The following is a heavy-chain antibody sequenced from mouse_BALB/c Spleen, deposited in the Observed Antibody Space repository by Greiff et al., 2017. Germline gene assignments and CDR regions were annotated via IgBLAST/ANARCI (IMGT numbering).Heavy chain of an antibody. CDR3: ARGNSLLRLGYAMDY. J-gene: IGHJ4*01. V-gene: IGHV2-9*02. D-gene: IGHD1-2*01. CDR1: GFSLTSYG. CDR2: IWAGGST. Sequence: QVQLKQSGPGLVAPSQSLYITCTVSGFSLTSYGVHWVRQPPGKGLEWLGVIWAGGSTNYNSALMSRLSISKDNSKSQVFLKMNSLQTDDTAMYYCARGNSLLRLGYAMDYWGQGTSVTVSS.